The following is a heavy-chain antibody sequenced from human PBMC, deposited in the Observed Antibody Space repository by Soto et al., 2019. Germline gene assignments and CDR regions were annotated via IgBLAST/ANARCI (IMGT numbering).Heavy chain of an antibody. D-gene: IGHD3-3*01. J-gene: IGHJ5*02. CDR2: INPNSGGT. CDR3: ARGGKTYYDFWSVEGWFDP. Sequence: QVQLVQSGAEVKKPGASVKVSCKASGYTFTGYYMHWVRQAPGQGLEWMGWINPNSGGTNYAQKFQGWVTMTRDTSISTAYMELSRLGSDDTAVYYCARGGKTYYDFWSVEGWFDPWGQGTLVTVSS. V-gene: IGHV1-2*04. CDR1: GYTFTGYY.